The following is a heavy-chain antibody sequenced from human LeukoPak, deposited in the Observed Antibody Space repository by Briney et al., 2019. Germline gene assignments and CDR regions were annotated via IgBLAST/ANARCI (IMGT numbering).Heavy chain of an antibody. D-gene: IGHD2-15*01. Sequence: ASVKVSCKASGYTFTSYGISWVRQAPGQGLEWMGWISAYNGNTNYAQKLQGRVTMTTDTSTSTAYMELRSLRSDDTAVYYCARGPHIVVVVAAIRLRQNWFDPWVQGTLVTVSS. V-gene: IGHV1-18*01. J-gene: IGHJ5*02. CDR3: ARGPHIVVVVAAIRLRQNWFDP. CDR1: GYTFTSYG. CDR2: ISAYNGNT.